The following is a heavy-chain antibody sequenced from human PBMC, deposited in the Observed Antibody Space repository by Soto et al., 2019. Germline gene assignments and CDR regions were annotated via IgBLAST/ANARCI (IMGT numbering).Heavy chain of an antibody. CDR1: GFTLSGYD. CDR3: ARVSLEGYNLHPPFDY. CDR2: ISYEGSYK. J-gene: IGHJ4*02. Sequence: PVGSLRLSCAATGFTLSGYDMPWVRQATGMGREWVAVISYEGSYKYDADSVKCLFTSSRDNSKNTLYLQMNSLRAEDTAVYYCARVSLEGYNLHPPFDYWGQGTLVTVSS. V-gene: IGHV3-30-3*01. D-gene: IGHD1-1*01.